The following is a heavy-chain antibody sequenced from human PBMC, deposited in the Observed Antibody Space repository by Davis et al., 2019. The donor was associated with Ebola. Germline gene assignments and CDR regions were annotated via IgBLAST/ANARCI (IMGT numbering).Heavy chain of an antibody. CDR1: GFTFDDYA. CDR2: ISWNSGSI. J-gene: IGHJ6*02. Sequence: PGGSLRLSCAASGFTFDDYAMHWVRQAPGKGLEWVSGISWNSGSIGYADSVKGRFTISRDNAKNSLYLQMNSLRAEDTALYYCAKDISRYYYGSGGGMDVWGQGTTVTVSS. CDR3: AKDISRYYYGSGGGMDV. V-gene: IGHV3-9*01. D-gene: IGHD3-10*01.